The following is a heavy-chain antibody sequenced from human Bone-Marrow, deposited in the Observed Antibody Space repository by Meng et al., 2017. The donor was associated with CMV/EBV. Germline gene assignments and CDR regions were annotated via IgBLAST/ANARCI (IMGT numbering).Heavy chain of an antibody. V-gene: IGHV3-30*02. CDR3: AKQAPWRSCGGNCHFLTDY. CDR1: GFTFGSYG. CDR2: IRYDESDK. Sequence: GESLKISCAASGFTFGSYGMHWVRQAPGKGLQWVAFIRYDESDKSYGDSVKGRFTISRDNSKNTLYLQMNSLRAEDTAVYYCAKQAPWRSCGGNCHFLTDYWGQGMLVTVSS. J-gene: IGHJ4*02. D-gene: IGHD2-21*02.